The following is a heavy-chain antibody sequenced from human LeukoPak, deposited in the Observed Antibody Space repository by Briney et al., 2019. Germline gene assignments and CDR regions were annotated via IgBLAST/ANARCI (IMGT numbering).Heavy chain of an antibody. J-gene: IGHJ4*02. D-gene: IGHD3-22*01. V-gene: IGHV5-51*01. CDR3: ERRRSYYYDSSGYYQTNYYFDY. Sequence: GASLKISCEGSGYIITSYWNGWLRQRPGQGLELVGIIYPGGYDTSYNTSFESQVTISADSSISTAYLQWSSLKASDTAMYYCERRRSYYYDSSGYYQTNYYFDYWGQGTLVTVSS. CDR1: GYIITSYW. CDR2: IYPGGYDT.